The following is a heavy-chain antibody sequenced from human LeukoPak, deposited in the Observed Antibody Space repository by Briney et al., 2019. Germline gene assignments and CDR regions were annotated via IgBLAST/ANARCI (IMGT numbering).Heavy chain of an antibody. CDR1: GYTFTSYD. D-gene: IGHD3-22*01. J-gene: IGHJ5*02. V-gene: IGHV1-8*03. Sequence: ASVKVSCKASGYTFTSYDINWVRQATGQGLEWMGWMNPNSGNTGYAQKFQGRVTITRNTSISTAYMELSSLRSEDTAVYYCARGGSSSGYYVWFDPWGQGTLVTVSS. CDR2: MNPNSGNT. CDR3: ARGGSSSGYYVWFDP.